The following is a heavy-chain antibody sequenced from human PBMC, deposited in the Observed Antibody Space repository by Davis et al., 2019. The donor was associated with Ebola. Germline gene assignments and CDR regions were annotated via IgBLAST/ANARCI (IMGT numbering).Heavy chain of an antibody. V-gene: IGHV3-23*01. D-gene: IGHD3-3*01. J-gene: IGHJ4*02. CDR3: AKDYDLWSGDYIGYFDY. CDR2: IGGSGGKT. Sequence: GGSLRLSCAASGFTFSAHWIHWVRQAPGKGLEWVSGIGGSGGKTYTADSVQGRFTISRDNSKNTLFLQMNSLRVDDTAIYYCAKDYDLWSGDYIGYFDYWGQGALVTVSS. CDR1: GFTFSAHW.